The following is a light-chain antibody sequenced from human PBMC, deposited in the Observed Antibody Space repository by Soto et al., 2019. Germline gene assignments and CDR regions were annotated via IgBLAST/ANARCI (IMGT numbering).Light chain of an antibody. CDR2: GAS. Sequence: EIVLTQSPGTLSLSPGERATLSCRASQSVSSSHLAWYQQKPGQAPRLLISGASSRATGIPDRFTGSGSGTDFTLTISRLEPEDFAVYYCQQYGSSQTFGQGTKVDIK. J-gene: IGKJ1*01. V-gene: IGKV3-20*01. CDR1: QSVSSSH. CDR3: QQYGSSQT.